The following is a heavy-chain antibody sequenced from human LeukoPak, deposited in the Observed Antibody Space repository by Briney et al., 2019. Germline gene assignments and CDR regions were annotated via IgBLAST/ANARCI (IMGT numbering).Heavy chain of an antibody. D-gene: IGHD7-27*01. J-gene: IGHJ3*01. CDR2: IRSKANGATT. V-gene: IGHV3-49*03. Sequence: GGSLRLSCTGSGLNFGDNSVGWFRQAPGKGLEWVGFIRSKANGATTEYAVSVKGGITISREDSKSIAYLHMNSLKTEDTAVYYCAAPSNWGRYGTFDVWGQGAVVTVSS. CDR3: AAPSNWGRYGTFDV. CDR1: GLNFGDNS.